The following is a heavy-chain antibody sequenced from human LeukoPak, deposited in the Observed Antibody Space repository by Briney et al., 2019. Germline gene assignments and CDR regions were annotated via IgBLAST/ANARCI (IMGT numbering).Heavy chain of an antibody. J-gene: IGHJ4*02. CDR1: GFTFSNHW. CDR3: AKVHCSGGSCYPTGIDY. D-gene: IGHD2-15*01. CDR2: IKNDGSTT. Sequence: GGSLRLSCAASGFTFSNHWMHWVRHAPGKGLVWVSCIKNDGSTTRYADSVKGRFTISRDNSKNTLYLQMNSLRAEDTAVYYCAKVHCSGGSCYPTGIDYWGQGTLVTVSS. V-gene: IGHV3-74*01.